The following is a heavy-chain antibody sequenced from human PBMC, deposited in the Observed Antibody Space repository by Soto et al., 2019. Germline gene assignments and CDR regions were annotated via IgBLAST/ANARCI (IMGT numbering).Heavy chain of an antibody. J-gene: IGHJ4*02. CDR3: TKDREFTYYDLWSGYYAFDS. CDR2: ISSVGGST. CDR1: GFTFSSYA. D-gene: IGHD3-3*01. Sequence: EVHLLESGGGLVLPGVSLRLSCAGSGFTFSSYAMSWVRQAPGKGLEWVSAISSVGGSTYYADSVKGRFIISRDNAENTLYLQVNRLRAADTAIYYCTKDREFTYYDLWSGYYAFDSWGQGTLVTVSS. V-gene: IGHV3-23*01.